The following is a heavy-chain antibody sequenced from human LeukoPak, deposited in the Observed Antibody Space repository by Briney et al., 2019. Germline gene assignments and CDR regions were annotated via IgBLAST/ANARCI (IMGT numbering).Heavy chain of an antibody. J-gene: IGHJ4*02. CDR1: GITFSSYE. CDR2: ISSSGSTI. V-gene: IGHV3-48*03. CDR3: AREAAVAGDY. Sequence: PGGSLRLSCAASGITFSSYEMNWVRQAPGKGLEWVSYISSSGSTIYYADSVKGRFTISRDNAKNSLYLQMNSLRAEDTAVYYCAREAAVAGDYWGQGTLVTVSS. D-gene: IGHD6-19*01.